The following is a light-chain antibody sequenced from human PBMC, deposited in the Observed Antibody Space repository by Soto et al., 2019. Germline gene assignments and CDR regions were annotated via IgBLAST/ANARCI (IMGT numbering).Light chain of an antibody. CDR3: QQSYSTPWT. CDR2: AAS. CDR1: QSISSY. V-gene: IGKV1-39*01. Sequence: DIQMTQSPSSLSASVGDRVTITCRASQSISSYLNWYQQKPGKAPKLLIYAASSLQSGVPSRFSGSGSGTDFTLTISSLQPDDFAIYYCQQSYSTPWTFGQGTKVEIK. J-gene: IGKJ1*01.